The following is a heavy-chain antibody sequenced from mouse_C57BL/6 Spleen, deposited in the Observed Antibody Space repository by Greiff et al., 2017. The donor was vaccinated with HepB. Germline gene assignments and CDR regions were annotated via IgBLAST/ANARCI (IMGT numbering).Heavy chain of an antibody. D-gene: IGHD1-1*01. CDR2: ISSGSSTI. V-gene: IGHV5-17*01. J-gene: IGHJ2*01. CDR3: ATITTVVATPYYFDY. CDR1: GFTFSDYG. Sequence: EVKLVDSGGGLVKPGGSLKLSCAASGFTFSDYGMHWVRQAPEKGLEWVAYISSGSSTIYYADTVKGRFTISRDNAKNTLFLQMTSLRSEDTAMYYCATITTVVATPYYFDYWGQGTTLTVSS.